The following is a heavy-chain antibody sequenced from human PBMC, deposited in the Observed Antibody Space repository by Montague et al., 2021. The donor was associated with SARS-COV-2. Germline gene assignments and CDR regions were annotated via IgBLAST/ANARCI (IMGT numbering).Heavy chain of an antibody. V-gene: IGHV4-38-2*02. CDR1: GYSISNGYY. CDR2: IYHSGST. J-gene: IGHJ5*02. CDR3: ARVRSITMIVVVITPMGWFDP. Sequence: SETLSLTCTVSGYSISNGYYWGWIRQPPGKGLEWIGSIYHSGSTYYNPSLKSRVTISVDTSKNQFSLKLSSVTAADTAVYYCARVRSITMIVVVITPMGWFDPWGQGTLVTVSS. D-gene: IGHD3-22*01.